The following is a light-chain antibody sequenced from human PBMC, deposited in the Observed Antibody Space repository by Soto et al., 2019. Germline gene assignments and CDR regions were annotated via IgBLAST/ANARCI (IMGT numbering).Light chain of an antibody. V-gene: IGKV3-20*01. CDR2: GAS. J-gene: IGKJ1*01. CDR1: QSLDNY. CDR3: QQYGNSPWT. Sequence: DIVLTQSPGTLSLSPGERATLSCRASQSLDNYLAWYQQKRGQAPRLLIYGASSRATGIPDRVSGSGSGTDFTLTISRLEPEDFVVYYCQQYGNSPWTFGQGTKVEI.